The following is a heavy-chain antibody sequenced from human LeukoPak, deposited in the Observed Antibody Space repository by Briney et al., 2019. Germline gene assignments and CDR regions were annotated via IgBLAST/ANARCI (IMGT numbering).Heavy chain of an antibody. J-gene: IGHJ4*02. D-gene: IGHD3-10*01. CDR3: ARARLRITMARGVIPGIGY. Sequence: VASVKVSCKASGYTFTGYYMHWVRQAPGQGLEWMGWINPNSGGTNYAQKFQGRVTMTRDTSISTAYMELSRLRSDDTAVYYCARARLRITMARGVIPGIGYWGQGTLVTVSS. V-gene: IGHV1-2*02. CDR2: INPNSGGT. CDR1: GYTFTGYY.